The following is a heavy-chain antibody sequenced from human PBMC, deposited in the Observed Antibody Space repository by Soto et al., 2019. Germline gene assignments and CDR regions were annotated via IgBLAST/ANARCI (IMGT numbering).Heavy chain of an antibody. J-gene: IGHJ3*02. CDR2: IYPGDSDT. V-gene: IGHV5-51*01. CDR3: ARHHEIYCSGGSCYGVGAFDI. Sequence: PGESLKISCKGSGYSFTSYWIGWVRQMPGKGLEWMGIIYPGDSDTRYSPSFQGQVTISADKSNSTAYLQWSSLKASDTAMYYCARHHEIYCSGGSCYGVGAFDIWGQGTMVTVSS. CDR1: GYSFTSYW. D-gene: IGHD2-15*01.